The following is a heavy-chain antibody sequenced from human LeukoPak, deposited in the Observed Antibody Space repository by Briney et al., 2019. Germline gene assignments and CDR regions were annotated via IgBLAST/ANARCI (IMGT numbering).Heavy chain of an antibody. D-gene: IGHD4-17*01. CDR2: INPNSGGT. CDR3: ARGYGDYLQS. V-gene: IGHV1-2*02. Sequence: ASVKVSCKASGYTFTKYGVYWVRQAPGQGLEWMGWINPNSGGTNYAQKFQGRVTMTRDTSISTAYMELSRLRSDDTAVYYCARGYGDYLQSWGQGTLVTVSS. CDR1: GYTFTKYG. J-gene: IGHJ4*02.